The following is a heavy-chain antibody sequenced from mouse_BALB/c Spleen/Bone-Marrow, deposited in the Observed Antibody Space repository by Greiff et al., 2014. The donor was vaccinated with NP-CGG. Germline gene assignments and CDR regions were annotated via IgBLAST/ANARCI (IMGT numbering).Heavy chain of an antibody. V-gene: IGHV1-7*01. J-gene: IGHJ3*01. Sequence: VQLQQSGAELAKPGASVKMSCKASGYTFTSYWMHWVKQRPGQGLEWIGYINPSTGYTDYNQKFKDKATLTADKSSSTAYMQLSSLTSEGSAVYYCARVYYGYFFAYWGQGTLVTVSA. CDR1: GYTFTSYW. CDR2: INPSTGYT. D-gene: IGHD1-2*01. CDR3: ARVYYGYFFAY.